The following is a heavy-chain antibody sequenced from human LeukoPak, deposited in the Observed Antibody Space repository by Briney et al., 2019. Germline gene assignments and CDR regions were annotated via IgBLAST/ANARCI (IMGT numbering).Heavy chain of an antibody. CDR1: GFTFDDYG. CDR2: INWNGGST. Sequence: GGSLRLSCAASGFTFDDYGMSWVRQAPGKGLEWVSGINWNGGSTVYADSVKGRFTISRDNAKNFLYLQINSLRAEDTALYYCAXAXLRLGELSLVDYWGQGTLVTVSX. J-gene: IGHJ4*02. CDR3: AXAXLRLGELSLVDY. V-gene: IGHV3-20*04. D-gene: IGHD3-16*02.